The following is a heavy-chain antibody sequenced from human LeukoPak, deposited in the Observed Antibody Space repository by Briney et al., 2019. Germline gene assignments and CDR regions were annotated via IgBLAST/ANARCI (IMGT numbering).Heavy chain of an antibody. V-gene: IGHV4-39*02. J-gene: IGHJ5*02. Sequence: SVTLSLTCTVSGGSISSSSYYWGWNRQPPGKGLEWIASIYYSGSTYYNPARKSLITISVDTSKNQFSLKLSFETAADTAVYYCVREVGGAARHVDRCGQRTLVIVPS. CDR3: VREVGGAARHVDR. D-gene: IGHD6-6*01. CDR2: IYYSGST. CDR1: GGSISSSSYY.